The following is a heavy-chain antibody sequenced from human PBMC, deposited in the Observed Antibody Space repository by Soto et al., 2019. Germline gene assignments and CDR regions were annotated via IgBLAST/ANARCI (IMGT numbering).Heavy chain of an antibody. CDR2: IYYSGST. Sequence: QVQLQESGPGLVKPSETLSLTCTVSGGSISSYYWSWIRQPPGKGLEWIGYIYYSGSTNYNPSLKSRVTISVDTSKNQFSLKLSSVTAADTAVYYCARGPYGGNSYVAYWGQGTLVTVSS. D-gene: IGHD2-21*02. CDR3: ARGPYGGNSYVAY. J-gene: IGHJ4*02. CDR1: GGSISSYY. V-gene: IGHV4-59*01.